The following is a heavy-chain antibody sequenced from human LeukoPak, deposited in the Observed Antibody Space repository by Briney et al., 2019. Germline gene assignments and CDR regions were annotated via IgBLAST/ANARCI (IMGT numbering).Heavy chain of an antibody. J-gene: IGHJ2*01. Sequence: SETLSLTCAVYGGSFSGYYWSWIRQPPGKGLEWIGEINHSESTNYNPSPKSRVTISVDTSKNQFSLKLSSVTAADTAVYYCARGRMVRGVPNWYFDLWGRGTLVTVSS. CDR2: INHSEST. D-gene: IGHD3-10*01. CDR3: ARGRMVRGVPNWYFDL. V-gene: IGHV4-34*01. CDR1: GGSFSGYY.